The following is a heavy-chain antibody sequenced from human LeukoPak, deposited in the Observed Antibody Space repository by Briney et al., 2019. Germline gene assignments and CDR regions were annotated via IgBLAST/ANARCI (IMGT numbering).Heavy chain of an antibody. V-gene: IGHV4-39*07. D-gene: IGHD1-1*01. CDR1: GGSISSSSYY. CDR3: ARVRPVRQAFDI. CDR2: KYYSGST. J-gene: IGHJ3*02. Sequence: SETLSLTCTVSGGSISSSSYYWGWIRQPPGKGLEWIGSKYYSGSTYYNPSLKSRVTISVDTSKNQFSLKLSSVTAADTAVYYCARVRPVRQAFDIWGQGTMVTVSS.